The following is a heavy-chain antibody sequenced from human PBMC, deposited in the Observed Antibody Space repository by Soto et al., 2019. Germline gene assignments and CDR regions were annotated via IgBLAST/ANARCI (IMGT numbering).Heavy chain of an antibody. V-gene: IGHV3-30-3*01. CDR3: ARDSHIVVVPAANARKGGVDV. CDR2: ISYDGSNK. D-gene: IGHD2-2*01. CDR1: GFTFSSYA. J-gene: IGHJ6*02. Sequence: GGSLRLSCAASGFTFSSYAMHWVRQAPGKGLEWVAVISYDGSNKYYADSVKGRFTISRDNSKNTLYLQMNSLRAEDTAVYYCARDSHIVVVPAANARKGGVDVWGQGTTVTVSS.